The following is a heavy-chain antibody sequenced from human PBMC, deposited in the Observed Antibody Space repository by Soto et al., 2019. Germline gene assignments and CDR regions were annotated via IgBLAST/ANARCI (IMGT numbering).Heavy chain of an antibody. Sequence: GGSLRLSCAASGFTFSSYAMSWVRQAPGKGLEWVSVISGSGGSTYYADSVKGRFAISRDNSKNTLYLQMNSLRAEDTAVYYCAKLPMISGTYYFDYWGQGTLVTVSS. V-gene: IGHV3-23*01. CDR1: GFTFSSYA. CDR3: AKLPMISGTYYFDY. D-gene: IGHD1-26*01. J-gene: IGHJ4*02. CDR2: ISGSGGST.